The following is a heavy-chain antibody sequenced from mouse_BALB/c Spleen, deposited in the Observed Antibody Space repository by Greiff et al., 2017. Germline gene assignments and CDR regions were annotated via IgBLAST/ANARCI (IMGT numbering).Heavy chain of an antibody. CDR3: ARGLRREAYYFDY. J-gene: IGHJ2*01. D-gene: IGHD2-2*01. CDR2: ISCYNGAT. V-gene: IGHV1S34*01. CDR1: GYSFTGYY. Sequence: LVKTGASVKISCKASGYSFTGYYMHWVKQSHGKSLEWIGYISCYNGATSYNQKFKGKATFTVDTSSSTAYMQFNSLTSEDSAVYYCARGLRREAYYFDYWGQGTTLTVSS.